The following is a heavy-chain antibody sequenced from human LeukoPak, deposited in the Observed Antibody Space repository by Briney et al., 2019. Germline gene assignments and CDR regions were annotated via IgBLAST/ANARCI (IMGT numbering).Heavy chain of an antibody. Sequence: AGGSLRLSCAGSGFIFRRYAMSWVRQAPGKGLEWVSVISGSGDSRYYADSVKGQFTISRDNSKNTVYLQMISLRAEDTAVYYCAKYMYSNTWYIIDNWGQGTLVTVSS. CDR2: ISGSGDSR. CDR1: GFIFRRYA. CDR3: AKYMYSNTWYIIDN. V-gene: IGHV3-23*01. D-gene: IGHD6-13*01. J-gene: IGHJ4*02.